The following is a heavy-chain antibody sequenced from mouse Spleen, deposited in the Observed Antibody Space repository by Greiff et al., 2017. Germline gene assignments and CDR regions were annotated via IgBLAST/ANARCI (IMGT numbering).Heavy chain of an antibody. J-gene: IGHJ2*01. V-gene: IGHV5-12*01. CDR3: ARHRDSNYFDY. D-gene: IGHD2-5*01. CDR2: ISNGGGST. CDR1: GFTFSDYY. Sequence: EVKVVESGGGLVQPGGSLKLSCAASGFTFSDYYMYWVRQTPEKRLEWVAYISNGGGSTYYPDTVKGRFTISRDNAKNTLYLQMSRLKSEDTAMYYCARHRDSNYFDYWGQGTTLTVSS.